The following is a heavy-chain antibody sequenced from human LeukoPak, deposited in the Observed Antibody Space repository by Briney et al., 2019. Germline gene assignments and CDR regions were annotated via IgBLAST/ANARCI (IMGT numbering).Heavy chain of an antibody. V-gene: IGHV3-20*04. CDR2: INWSGGST. J-gene: IGHJ4*02. CDR3: ARAPITSPFYFDC. D-gene: IGHD3-10*01. Sequence: GGSLRFSCTAPGFAFDEHGMSWVRQVPGKGVEWVSGINWSGGSTGYSDPVRGRFTISRDNAKNSLYLQMDSLRAEDTALYYCARAPITSPFYFDCWGQGTLVTVSS. CDR1: GFAFDEHG.